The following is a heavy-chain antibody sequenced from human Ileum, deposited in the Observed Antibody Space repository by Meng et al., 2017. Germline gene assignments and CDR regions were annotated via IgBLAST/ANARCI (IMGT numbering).Heavy chain of an antibody. J-gene: IGHJ6*02. CDR1: GFTFSSYA. V-gene: IGHV3-23*01. CDR3: AKDMVVYGMDV. CDR2: ISGSGGST. D-gene: IGHD2-15*01. Sequence: GESLKISCAASGFTFSSYAMSWVRQAPGKGLEWASAISGSGGSTYYADSVKGRFTISRDNSKNTLYLQMNSLRAEDTAVYYCAKDMVVYGMDVWGQGTTVTVSS.